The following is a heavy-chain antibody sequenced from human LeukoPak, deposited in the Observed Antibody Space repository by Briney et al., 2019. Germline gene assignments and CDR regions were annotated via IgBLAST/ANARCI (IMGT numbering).Heavy chain of an antibody. J-gene: IGHJ4*02. D-gene: IGHD2-2*01. V-gene: IGHV4-34*01. CDR3: ARTDQRGRPFDY. Sequence: PSDTVSLTCAVYGGSFSGYYWSWMRQPPGKGLEWIGEINHTGSTNSNPSLKSRVTISVATSKTPFSLKLSSVTAADTAVYYCARTDQRGRPFDYWGQGTLVTVSS. CDR1: GGSFSGYY. CDR2: INHTGST.